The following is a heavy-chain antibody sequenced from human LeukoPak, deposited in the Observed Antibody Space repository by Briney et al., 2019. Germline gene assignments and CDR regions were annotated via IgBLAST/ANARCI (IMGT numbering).Heavy chain of an antibody. CDR3: AKCSAGNCDIDY. CDR2: IWFDGSQT. CDR1: GFSFSSYG. J-gene: IGHJ4*02. D-gene: IGHD2-15*01. V-gene: IGHV3-30*02. Sequence: GGPLRLSCAASGFSFSSYGMHWVRQAPGKGLEWLTFIWFDGSQTYYADSVKGRFTISRDNSKNTLYLQMNSLRTEDTAMYYCAKCSAGNCDIDYWGQGTLVTVSS.